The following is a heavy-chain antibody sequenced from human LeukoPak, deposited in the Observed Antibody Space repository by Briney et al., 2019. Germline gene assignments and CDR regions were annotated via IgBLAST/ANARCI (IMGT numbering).Heavy chain of an antibody. J-gene: IGHJ4*02. CDR3: ASDYLFDY. Sequence: GGSLRLSCAASGFTFSSYSMNWVRQAPGKGLEWVSSISSSSSHIYYADSVKGRFTISRDNAKNSLYLQMNSLRAEDTAVYYCASDYLFDYWGQGTLVTVSS. CDR2: ISSSSSHI. V-gene: IGHV3-21*01. CDR1: GFTFSSYS.